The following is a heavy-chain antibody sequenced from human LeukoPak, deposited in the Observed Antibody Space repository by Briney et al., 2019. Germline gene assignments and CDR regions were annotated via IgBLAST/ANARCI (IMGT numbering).Heavy chain of an antibody. J-gene: IGHJ4*02. CDR1: GFTFSSYS. D-gene: IGHD2-15*01. Sequence: GSLRLSCAASGFTFSSYSMNWVRQAPGKGLEWVSSISSSSSYIYYADSVKGRFTISRDNAKNSLYLQMNSLRAEDTAVYCCARDTSVVAAIFDYWGQGTLVTVSS. CDR3: ARDTSVVAAIFDY. CDR2: ISSSSSYI. V-gene: IGHV3-21*01.